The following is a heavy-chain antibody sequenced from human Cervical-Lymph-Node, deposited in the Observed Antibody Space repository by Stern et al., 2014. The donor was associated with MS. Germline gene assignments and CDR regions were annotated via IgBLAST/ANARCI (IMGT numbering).Heavy chain of an antibody. J-gene: IGHJ4*02. Sequence: EVQLVESGGGLGQPGGSLRLSCVASEFTFSRYWMHWVRQAPGKGPVWVSHINNDGSDTAYADSVEGRFTISRDNAKNTVYLQMDSLRGEDTAVYYCVRDDPGSGIDYWGQGNLVTVSS. CDR2: INNDGSDT. CDR3: VRDDPGSGIDY. V-gene: IGHV3-74*01. CDR1: EFTFSRYW. D-gene: IGHD1-1*01.